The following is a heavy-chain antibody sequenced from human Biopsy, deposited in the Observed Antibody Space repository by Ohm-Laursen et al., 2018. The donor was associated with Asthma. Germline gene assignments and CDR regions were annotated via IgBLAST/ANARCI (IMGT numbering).Heavy chain of an antibody. D-gene: IGHD6-6*01. V-gene: IGHV3-11*06. J-gene: IGHJ2*01. CDR2: ISDDGTYT. Sequence: GSLRLSCAASGFTFSDYYISWARQAPGKGLEWVSYISDDGTYTAYADSVKGRFTISRDNAKNSLFLQVHGLRAEDTAVYFCARRSRESVSSPWYFDLWGRGTLVTVSS. CDR1: GFTFSDYY. CDR3: ARRSRESVSSPWYFDL.